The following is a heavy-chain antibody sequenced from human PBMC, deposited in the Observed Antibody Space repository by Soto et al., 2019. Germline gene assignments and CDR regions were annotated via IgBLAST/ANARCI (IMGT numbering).Heavy chain of an antibody. Sequence: SESLSLTCTVSGGSISSDNYFWSWIHQHPGKGLEWIGYIDYIGRAYYNPALKSRVTTSVDTSKNQFSLRLSSVTVADTATYYCAREVKSAAASDPFDIWGQGTVVTVSS. J-gene: IGHJ3*02. CDR3: AREVKSAAASDPFDI. D-gene: IGHD2-15*01. CDR1: GGSISSDNYF. CDR2: IDYIGRA. V-gene: IGHV4-31*03.